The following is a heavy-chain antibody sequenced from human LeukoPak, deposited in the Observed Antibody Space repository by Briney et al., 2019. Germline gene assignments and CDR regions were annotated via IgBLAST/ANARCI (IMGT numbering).Heavy chain of an antibody. CDR3: VKEQRGYSGYAVGSWFDP. CDR1: GYTFTSYG. J-gene: IGHJ5*02. CDR2: ISAYNGNT. Sequence: ASVKVSCKASGYTFTSYGISWVRQAPGQGLEWMGWISAYNGNTNYAQKLQGRVTMTTDTSTSTAYMELRSLRSDDTAVYFCVKEQRGYSGYAVGSWFDPWGQGTLVSVSS. V-gene: IGHV1-18*01. D-gene: IGHD5-12*01.